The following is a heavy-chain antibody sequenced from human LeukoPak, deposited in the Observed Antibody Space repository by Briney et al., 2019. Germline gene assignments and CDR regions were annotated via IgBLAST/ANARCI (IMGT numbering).Heavy chain of an antibody. D-gene: IGHD4-17*01. CDR3: ARDPNGDYIGAFDF. V-gene: IGHV3-11*01. CDR2: ISSRGTTI. J-gene: IGHJ3*01. Sequence: GGSLRLSCAASGFSFSDYYVSWIRQAPEKGLECVSYISSRGTTIYYADSVKGRFTISRDNSKNTLYLQMSSLRGEDTAVYYCARDPNGDYIGAFDFWGQGTMVTVSS. CDR1: GFSFSDYY.